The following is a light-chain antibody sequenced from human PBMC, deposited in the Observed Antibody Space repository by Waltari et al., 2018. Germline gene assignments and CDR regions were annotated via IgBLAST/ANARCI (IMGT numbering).Light chain of an antibody. J-gene: IGLJ1*01. CDR3: SSYTTSTTLL. CDR1: STDVDAYHC. Sequence: QSALTQPASVSESPGQSITISCTGSSTDVDAYHCFSWYQQHPGKLLKLILYDVGNRPSGISHRFSASKSGNTASLTISELQEEDEGEYYCSSYTTSTTLLFGTGTRLTVL. V-gene: IGLV2-14*01. CDR2: DVG.